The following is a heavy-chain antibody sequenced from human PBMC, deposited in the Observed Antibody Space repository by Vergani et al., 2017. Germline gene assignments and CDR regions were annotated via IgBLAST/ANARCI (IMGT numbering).Heavy chain of an antibody. V-gene: IGHV1-46*01. J-gene: IGHJ2*01. CDR2: INPSGGST. Sequence: QVQLVTSGAEVKKPGASVKVSCKASGYTFTSYYMHWVRQARGQGLEGMGIINPSGGSTSYAQKFQGRVTMTRDTSTSTVYMELSSLRSEDTAVYYCARVWGSYYYFDLWGRGTLVTVSS. CDR1: GYTFTSYY. CDR3: ARVWGSYYYFDL. D-gene: IGHD3-16*01.